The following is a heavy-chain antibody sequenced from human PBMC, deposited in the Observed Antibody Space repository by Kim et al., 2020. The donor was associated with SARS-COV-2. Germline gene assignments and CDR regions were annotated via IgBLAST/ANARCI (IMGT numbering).Heavy chain of an antibody. CDR3: ASSFRITMVRGVYGMDV. CDR2: IYYSGST. V-gene: IGHV4-61*01. Sequence: SETLSLTCTVSGGSVSSGSYYWSWIRQPPGKGLEWIGYIYYSGSTNYNPSLKSRVTISVDTSKNQFSLKLSSVTAADTAVYYCASSFRITMVRGVYGMDVWGQGTTVTVSS. D-gene: IGHD3-10*01. J-gene: IGHJ6*02. CDR1: GGSVSSGSYY.